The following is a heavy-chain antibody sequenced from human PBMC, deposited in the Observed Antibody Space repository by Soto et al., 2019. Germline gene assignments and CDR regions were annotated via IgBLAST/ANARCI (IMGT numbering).Heavy chain of an antibody. CDR2: ISGSGGST. CDR3: AKDRRDIVVVPAAHVDAFDI. V-gene: IGHV3-23*01. J-gene: IGHJ3*02. D-gene: IGHD2-2*01. Sequence: GGSLRLSCAASGFTFSSYAMSWVRQAPGKGLEWVSAISGSGGSTYYADSVKGRFTISRDNSKNTLYLQMNSLRAEDTAVYYCAKDRRDIVVVPAAHVDAFDIWGQGTMVTVSS. CDR1: GFTFSSYA.